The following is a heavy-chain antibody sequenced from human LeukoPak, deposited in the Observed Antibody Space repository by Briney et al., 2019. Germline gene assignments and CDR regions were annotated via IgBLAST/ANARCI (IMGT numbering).Heavy chain of an antibody. V-gene: IGHV4-59*01. D-gene: IGHD6-13*01. CDR2: IYYSGNT. Sequence: KSSETLSLTCTVSGGSISSYYWSWIRQPPGKGLEWIGYIYYSGNTNYNPSLKSRVTISVDTSKNHFSLKLSSATAADTAVYFCARGRVSSSTWYSTYYYYFYMDVWGKGTTVTVSS. CDR1: GGSISSYY. CDR3: ARGRVSSSTWYSTYYYYFYMDV. J-gene: IGHJ6*03.